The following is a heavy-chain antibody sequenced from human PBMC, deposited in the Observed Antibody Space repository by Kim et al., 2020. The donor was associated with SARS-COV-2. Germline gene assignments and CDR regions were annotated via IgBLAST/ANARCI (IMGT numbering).Heavy chain of an antibody. D-gene: IGHD3-10*01. CDR2: GST. CDR3: AILGSYPFK. V-gene: IGHV4-39*01. J-gene: IGHJ4*02. Sequence: GSTYYNPSLKSRVTISVDTSKNQFSLKLSSVTAADTAVYYCAILGSYPFKWGQGTLVTVSS.